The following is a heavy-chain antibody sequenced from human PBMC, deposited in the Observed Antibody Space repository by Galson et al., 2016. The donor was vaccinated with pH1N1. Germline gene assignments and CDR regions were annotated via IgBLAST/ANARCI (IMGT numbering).Heavy chain of an antibody. CDR2: IDPSGGGT. D-gene: IGHD3-10*01. CDR1: GYTFTTYY. V-gene: IGHV1-46*01. Sequence: SVKVSCKASGYTFTTYYIHWVRQAPGKGPEWMGVIDPSGGGTTYAQKFQARVTMTRDPSTGTAYMDLSSLKSEDTAVDYCTGDRGRRRDYWGHGTLVTVSS. CDR3: TGDRGRRRDY. J-gene: IGHJ4*01.